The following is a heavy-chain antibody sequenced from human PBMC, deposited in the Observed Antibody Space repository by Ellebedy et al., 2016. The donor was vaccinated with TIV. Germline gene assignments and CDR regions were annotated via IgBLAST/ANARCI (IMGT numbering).Heavy chain of an antibody. V-gene: IGHV3-74*01. CDR3: TTLSDTGY. J-gene: IGHJ4*01. CDR2: INGDGGFT. Sequence: PGGSLRLSCAASGFTFSRHWMHWIRQAPGKGLVWLSRINGDGGFTSHADFVKGRFTISRDNAKNPLYLQMNSLKAEDTAMYYCTTLSDTGYWGHGTLVTVSS. CDR1: GFTFSRHW. D-gene: IGHD2-21*02.